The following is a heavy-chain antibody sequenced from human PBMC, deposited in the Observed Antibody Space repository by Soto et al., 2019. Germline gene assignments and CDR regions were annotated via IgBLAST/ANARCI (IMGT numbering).Heavy chain of an antibody. CDR2: IIPIFGTA. V-gene: IGHV1-69*01. Sequence: GASVKVSLKASGGTFSSYGITWVPQAPGQGLEWMGGIIPIFGTANYAQKFQGRVTITADESTSTAYMELSSLRSEDTAVYYCATSSSGYYGYYFDYWGQGTLVTVSS. D-gene: IGHD3-22*01. CDR1: GGTFSSYG. CDR3: ATSSSGYYGYYFDY. J-gene: IGHJ4*02.